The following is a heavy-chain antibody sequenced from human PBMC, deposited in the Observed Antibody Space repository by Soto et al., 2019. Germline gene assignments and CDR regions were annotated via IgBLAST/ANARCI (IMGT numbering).Heavy chain of an antibody. V-gene: IGHV3-15*01. CDR3: TSLVSPYTTQSDDY. CDR1: GFTFSNAW. J-gene: IGHJ4*02. Sequence: GGSLRLSCAASGFTFSNAWMSWVRQAPGKGLEWVGRIKSKTGGGTTDYAAPMKGRFTNSIDDSKNTLHLQMNSLKTEDTAVYYCTSLVSPYTTQSDDYWGQGTLVTVSS. D-gene: IGHD1-1*01. CDR2: IKSKTGGGTT.